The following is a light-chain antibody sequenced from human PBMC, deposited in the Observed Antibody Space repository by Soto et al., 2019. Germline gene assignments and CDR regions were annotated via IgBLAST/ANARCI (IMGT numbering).Light chain of an antibody. J-gene: IGLJ3*02. CDR1: SSNIGAGFD. V-gene: IGLV1-36*01. Sequence: QSVLTQPPSMSGAPGQRLTISCAGTSSNIGAGFDVHWYQQVPGKAPKLLIYYDDLLPSGVSERFSGSKSGTSASLAISGLQSEDDADYYCAAWDDSLNGWVFGGGTKLTVL. CDR2: YDD. CDR3: AAWDDSLNGWV.